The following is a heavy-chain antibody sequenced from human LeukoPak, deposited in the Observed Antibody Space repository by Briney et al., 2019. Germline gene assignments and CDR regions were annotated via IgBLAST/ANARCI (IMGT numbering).Heavy chain of an antibody. CDR3: ARDYGNCTGDSCHVY. CDR1: GFTFSSYA. V-gene: IGHV3-23*01. J-gene: IGHJ4*02. Sequence: GGSLRLSCAAFGFTFSSYAMSWVRQAPGKGLEWVSAMSGSGGYTYYADSVKGRFTISRDSSKNTLYLQMNSLRAEDTAVYYCARDYGNCTGDSCHVYWGQGTLVTVSS. CDR2: MSGSGGYT. D-gene: IGHD2-8*02.